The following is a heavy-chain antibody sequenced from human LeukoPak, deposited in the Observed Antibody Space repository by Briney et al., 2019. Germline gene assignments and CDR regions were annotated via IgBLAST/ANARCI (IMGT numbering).Heavy chain of an antibody. CDR2: IYTSGST. J-gene: IGHJ4*02. CDR3: ARENLGDYGDYKIRLDY. D-gene: IGHD4-17*01. Sequence: SETLSLTCTVSGGSISSYYRSWIRQPAGKGLEWIGRIYTSGSTNYNPSLKSRVTMSVDTSKNQFSLKLSSVTAADTAVYYCARENLGDYGDYKIRLDYWGQGTLVTVSS. CDR1: GGSISSYY. V-gene: IGHV4-4*07.